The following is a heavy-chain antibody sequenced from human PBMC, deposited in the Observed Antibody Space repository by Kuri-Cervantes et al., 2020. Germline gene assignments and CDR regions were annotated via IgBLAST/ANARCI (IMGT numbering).Heavy chain of an antibody. J-gene: IGHJ4*02. CDR1: GYTFTWST. CDR3: ARDSEWATICYY. CDR2: SNAGNGNT. Sequence: ASVKVSCKASGYTFTWSTMHWVRQAPGQRLEWMGCSNAGNGNTKYSEEFQGRVTITRDTSTSTAYMELRSLKSDDTAVYYCARDSEWATICYYWGQGTLVTGSS. D-gene: IGHD2-2*01. V-gene: IGHV1-3*02.